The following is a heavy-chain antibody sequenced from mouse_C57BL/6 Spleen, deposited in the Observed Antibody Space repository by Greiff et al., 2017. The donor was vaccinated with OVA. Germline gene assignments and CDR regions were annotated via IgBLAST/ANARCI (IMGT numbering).Heavy chain of an antibody. CDR3: EREEGHGNYDYDGEVAD. CDR1: GYAFSSSW. Sequence: QVQLKESGPELVKPGASVKISCKASGYAFSSSWMNWVKQRPGQGLEWIGRIYPGDGDTNYNGKFKGKATLTADKSSSTAYMQLSSLTSEDSAVYFWEREEGHGNYDYDGEVADWGQGTLVTVSA. D-gene: IGHD2-4*01. J-gene: IGHJ3*01. CDR2: IYPGDGDT. V-gene: IGHV1-82*01.